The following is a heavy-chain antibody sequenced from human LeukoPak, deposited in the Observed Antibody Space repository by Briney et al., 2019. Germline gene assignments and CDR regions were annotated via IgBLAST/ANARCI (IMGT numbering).Heavy chain of an antibody. CDR2: IYYSGST. CDR3: ARGHNWFDP. V-gene: IGHV4-61*05. CDR1: GGSISSSSYY. Sequence: NTSETLSLTCTVSGGSISSSSYYWGWIRQPPGKGLEWIGYIYYSGSTNYNPSLKSRVTISVDTSKNQFSLKLSSVTAADTAVYYCARGHNWFDPWGQGTLVTVSS. J-gene: IGHJ5*02.